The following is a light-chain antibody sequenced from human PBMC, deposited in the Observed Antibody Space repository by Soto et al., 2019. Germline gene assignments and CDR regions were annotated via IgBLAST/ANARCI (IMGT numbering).Light chain of an antibody. Sequence: EIVMTQSPATLSVSPGERAPLPCRASQSVSSNLAWYQQKPGQAPRLLIYGASTRATGIPARFSGSGSGTEFTLTISSLHSDDFATYYCQQYDYSRTFGQGTKVDIK. J-gene: IGKJ1*01. CDR2: GAS. V-gene: IGKV3-15*01. CDR1: QSVSSN. CDR3: QQYDYSRT.